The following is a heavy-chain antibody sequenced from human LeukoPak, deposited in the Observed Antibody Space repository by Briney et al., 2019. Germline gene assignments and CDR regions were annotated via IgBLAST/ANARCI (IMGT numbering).Heavy chain of an antibody. Sequence: GGSLRLSCAASGFTFSTFALSRVRQAPGKGLEWVSAAGGSGGLTYYADSVRGRFTISRDNSKNTLYLEMNSLTVEDTGVYHRTLADGGHTGDYWGQGPLVPVSS. V-gene: IGHV3-23*01. CDR2: AGGSGGLT. CDR3: TLADGGHTGDY. CDR1: GFTFSTFA. D-gene: IGHD4-23*01. J-gene: IGHJ4*02.